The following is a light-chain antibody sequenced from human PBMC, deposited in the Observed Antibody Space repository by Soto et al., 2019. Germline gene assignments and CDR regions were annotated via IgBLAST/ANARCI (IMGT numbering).Light chain of an antibody. CDR2: TNN. V-gene: IGLV1-44*01. CDR1: TSNIGSHS. J-gene: IGLJ1*01. CDR3: ATWDDSLKGV. Sequence: QSVLTQPPSASGTPGQRVTISCSGSTSNIGSHSVNWYQHVPGTAPKLLITTNNQRPSGVPDRFSGFKSGSSASLVISCLQSEDEADYYCATWDDSLKGVFGTGTKLTVL.